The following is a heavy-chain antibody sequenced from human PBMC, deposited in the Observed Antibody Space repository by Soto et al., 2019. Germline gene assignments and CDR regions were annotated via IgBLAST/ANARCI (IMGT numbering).Heavy chain of an antibody. V-gene: IGHV4-31*03. CDR2: IYYSGST. D-gene: IGHD3-10*01. Sequence: QVQLQESGPGLVKPSQTLSLTCTVSGGSISSGGYYWSWIRQHPGKGLEWIGYIYYSGSTYYNPSLKSRXXIXVXXSKNQFSLKLSSVTAADTAVYYCAREFGEPSGMDVWGQGTTVTVSS. CDR1: GGSISSGGYY. CDR3: AREFGEPSGMDV. J-gene: IGHJ6*02.